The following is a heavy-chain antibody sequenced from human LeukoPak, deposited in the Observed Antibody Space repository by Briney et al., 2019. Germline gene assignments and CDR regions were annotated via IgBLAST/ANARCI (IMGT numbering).Heavy chain of an antibody. CDR1: GFTFSSYW. CDR3: TRASNWAWTY. D-gene: IGHD7-27*01. V-gene: IGHV3-7*01. Sequence: PGGSLRLSCAASGFTFSSYWMNWVRQAPGKGLEWVANIKQDGSEKYYVDPVKGRFTISRDNAGNSLYLQMDSLRAEDTAVNYCTRASNWAWTYWGQGTLVTVSS. CDR2: IKQDGSEK. J-gene: IGHJ4*02.